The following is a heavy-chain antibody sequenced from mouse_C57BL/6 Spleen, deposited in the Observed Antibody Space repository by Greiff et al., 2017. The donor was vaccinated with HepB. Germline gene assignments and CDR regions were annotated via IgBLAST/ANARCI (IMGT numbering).Heavy chain of an antibody. D-gene: IGHD2-1*01. CDR2: ISSGSSTI. CDR1: GFTFSDYG. Sequence: EVHLVESGGGLVKPGGSLKLSCAASGFTFSDYGMHWVRQAPEKGLEWVAYISSGSSTIYYADTVKGRFTISRDNAKNTLFLQMTSLRSEDTAMYYCARPGYGNYFYAMDYWGQGTSVTVSS. V-gene: IGHV5-17*01. CDR3: ARPGYGNYFYAMDY. J-gene: IGHJ4*01.